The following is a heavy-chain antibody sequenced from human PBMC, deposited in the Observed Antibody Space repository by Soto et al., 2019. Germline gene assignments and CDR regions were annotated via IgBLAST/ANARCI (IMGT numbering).Heavy chain of an antibody. D-gene: IGHD3-16*01. CDR2: INWKSDI. V-gene: IGHV3-9*01. CDR3: AISQDRGGRTTFIY. Sequence: PGVSLRVSCAVSGFTFDDNAMHCVRQAPEKGLEWVSGINWKSDIGYADCVKGRFTISRDNAENSLYLQMNSLRAEDTALYYCAISQDRGGRTTFIYCAQGTQVTVSS. J-gene: IGHJ4*02. CDR1: GFTFDDNA.